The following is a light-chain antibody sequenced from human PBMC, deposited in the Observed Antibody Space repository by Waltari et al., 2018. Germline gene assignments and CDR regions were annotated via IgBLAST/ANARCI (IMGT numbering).Light chain of an antibody. CDR1: ALARQS. V-gene: IGLV3-25*03. Sequence: TQPASASVSLGQMARIPCSGCALARQSVYWFQQMPGHAPIQVMSKDTERPSGIPARFSGSTSRTTVTFTISGVQAEDESDYYCLSADIGGPFWVFGGGTKLTLL. CDR3: LSADIGGPFWV. CDR2: KDT. J-gene: IGLJ3*02.